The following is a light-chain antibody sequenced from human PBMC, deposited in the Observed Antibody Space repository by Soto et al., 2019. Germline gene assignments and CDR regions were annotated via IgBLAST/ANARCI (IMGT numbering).Light chain of an antibody. V-gene: IGKV3-20*01. Sequence: EVVLTQSPCTLSLSPGERATLSCRASQSVSSSYLAWYQLKPGQAPRLVIYGASSRATGIPDRFSGSGSGTDFTLTISRLEPEDFAVYYCQHQGTFGQGTKVDIK. CDR2: GAS. CDR3: QHQGT. CDR1: QSVSSSY. J-gene: IGKJ1*01.